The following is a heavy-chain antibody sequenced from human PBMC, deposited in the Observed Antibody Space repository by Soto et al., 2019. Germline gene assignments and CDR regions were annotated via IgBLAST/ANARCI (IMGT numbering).Heavy chain of an antibody. V-gene: IGHV4-34*01. CDR3: ARRTMVRGIY. CDR1: GGSFSGYD. Sequence: SETLSLTCAVYGGSFSGYDLSWIRQPPGKGLEWIGEINHSGSTNYNPSLKSRVTISVDTSKNQFSLKLSSVTAADTAVYYCARRTMVRGIYWGQGTLVTVSS. D-gene: IGHD3-10*01. CDR2: INHSGST. J-gene: IGHJ4*02.